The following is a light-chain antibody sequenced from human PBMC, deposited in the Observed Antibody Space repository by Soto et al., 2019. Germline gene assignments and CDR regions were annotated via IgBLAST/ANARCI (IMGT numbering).Light chain of an antibody. CDR3: SSYTSSSTLSTYV. V-gene: IGLV2-14*03. CDR2: DVS. CDR1: SSDVGGYNY. Sequence: QSVLTQPASVSGSPGQSIPISCTGTSSDVGGYNYVSWDQHHPGKAPKLMIYDVSNRPSGVSNRFSGSKSGNTASLIISGLQSEDEADYYCSSYTSSSTLSTYVFGTGTKVTVL. J-gene: IGLJ1*01.